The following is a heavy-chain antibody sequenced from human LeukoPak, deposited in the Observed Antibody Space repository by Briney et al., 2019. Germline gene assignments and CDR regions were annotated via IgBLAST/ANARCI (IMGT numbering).Heavy chain of an antibody. CDR1: GGSISSYY. CDR3: ARYSGGYYSAFDY. V-gene: IGHV4-59*01. CDR2: IYYSGST. Sequence: SETLSLTCTVSGGSISSYYWSWIRQPPGKGLEWIGYIYYSGSTNYNPSLKSRVTISVDTSKNQFSLRLSSVTAADTAVYYCARYSGGYYSAFDYWGQGTLVTVSP. D-gene: IGHD4/OR15-4a*01. J-gene: IGHJ4*02.